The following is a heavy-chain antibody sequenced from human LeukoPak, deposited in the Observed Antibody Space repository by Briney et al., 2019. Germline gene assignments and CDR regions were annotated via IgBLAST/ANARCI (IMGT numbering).Heavy chain of an antibody. CDR3: ASLYYYDSSGMKIDY. J-gene: IGHJ4*02. Sequence: PSQTLSLTCTVSGGSISSGDYYWSWVRQPPGTGLEWIGYIYYSGSTYYNPSLKSRVTISVDTSKNQFSLKLSSVTAADTAVYYCASLYYYDSSGMKIDYWGQGTLVTVSS. V-gene: IGHV4-30-4*01. D-gene: IGHD3-22*01. CDR2: IYYSGST. CDR1: GGSISSGDYY.